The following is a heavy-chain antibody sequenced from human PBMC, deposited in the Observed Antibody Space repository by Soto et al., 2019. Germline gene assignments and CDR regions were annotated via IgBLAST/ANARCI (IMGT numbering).Heavy chain of an antibody. D-gene: IGHD5-18*01. Sequence: QVQLMESGGGVVQPGRSLRLSCAASGFTFRTYGMHWVRQAPGKGLEWVAVISDDGKNKYNIASVEGRFTISRDNSKNTLFLQMNGLRTEDTAVYYCAKGGGYTYGPNDAFDIWGPGTMVTVSS. CDR3: AKGGGYTYGPNDAFDI. V-gene: IGHV3-30*18. CDR2: ISDDGKNK. CDR1: GFTFRTYG. J-gene: IGHJ3*02.